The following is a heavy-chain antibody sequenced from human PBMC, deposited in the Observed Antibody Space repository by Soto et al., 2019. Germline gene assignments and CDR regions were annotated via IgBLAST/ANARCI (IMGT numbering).Heavy chain of an antibody. D-gene: IGHD4-17*01. CDR3: AKQTYGDYEIRYFDY. CDR2: ISSSGGST. J-gene: IGHJ4*02. V-gene: IGHV3-23*01. Sequence: GGSLRLSCAASGFTFSSYAMSWVRQAPGKGLEWVSAISSSGGSTYYADSVKGRFTISRDNSKNTLYLQMNSLRAEDTAVYYCAKQTYGDYEIRYFDYWGQGTLVTV. CDR1: GFTFSSYA.